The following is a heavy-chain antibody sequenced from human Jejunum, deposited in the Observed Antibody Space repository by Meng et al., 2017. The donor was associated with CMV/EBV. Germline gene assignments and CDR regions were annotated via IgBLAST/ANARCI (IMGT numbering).Heavy chain of an antibody. J-gene: IGHJ5*02. CDR2: IYYTGGT. V-gene: IGHV4-59*01. D-gene: IGHD2-15*01. CDR3: ARVRGGFDP. CDR1: GGSISGYY. Sequence: LTCTVSGGSISGYYWSWIRQPPGKGLEWVGYIYYTGGTNYNPSLESRATISLDRTESQFSLKLTSVTPADTAVYYCARVRGGFDPWGQGILVTVSS.